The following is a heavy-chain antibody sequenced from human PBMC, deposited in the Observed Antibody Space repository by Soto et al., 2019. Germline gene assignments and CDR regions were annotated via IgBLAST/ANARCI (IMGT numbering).Heavy chain of an antibody. J-gene: IGHJ3*02. D-gene: IGHD6-19*01. CDR3: ARGLEAVAGGLDAFHI. Sequence: SVKVSCKASGGTFSSYAISWVRQAPGQGLEWMGGIIPIFGTANYAQKFQGRVTITADESTSTAYMELRSLRSDDTAVYYCARGLEAVAGGLDAFHIWGQGTMVTVSS. V-gene: IGHV1-69*13. CDR1: GGTFSSYA. CDR2: IIPIFGTA.